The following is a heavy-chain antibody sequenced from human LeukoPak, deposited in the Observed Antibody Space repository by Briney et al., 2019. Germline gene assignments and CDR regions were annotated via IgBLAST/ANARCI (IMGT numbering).Heavy chain of an antibody. CDR1: GFTFSNFD. CDR3: AKDYYSNNWYYFDY. J-gene: IGHJ4*02. Sequence: GGSLRLSCAASGFTFSNFDMHWVRQAPGKGLEWVAFIRYDGSDKYCADSVKGRFTISRDNSKNTLYLQMNSLRAEDTAVYYCAKDYYSNNWYYFDYWGPGTLVTVSS. D-gene: IGHD6-13*01. V-gene: IGHV3-30*02. CDR2: IRYDGSDK.